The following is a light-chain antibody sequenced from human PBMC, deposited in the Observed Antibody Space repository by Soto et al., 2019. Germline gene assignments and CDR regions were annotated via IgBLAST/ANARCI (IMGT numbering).Light chain of an antibody. J-gene: IGKJ1*01. CDR3: QQSYRNPRT. Sequence: CRASXSISSYLNWYQQKPGKXPKLLIXAASKXXSGVPSRFGGSGSGTDFTLTISSLQPEDFATYYCQQSYRNPRTFGLGTKVDIK. V-gene: IGKV1-39*01. CDR2: AAS. CDR1: XSISSY.